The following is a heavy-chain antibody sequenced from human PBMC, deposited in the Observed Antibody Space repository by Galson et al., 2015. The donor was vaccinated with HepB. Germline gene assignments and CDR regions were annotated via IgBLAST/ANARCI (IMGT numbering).Heavy chain of an antibody. CDR2: IDWDDDK. J-gene: IGHJ5*02. CDR1: GFSLSTSGMC. Sequence: PALVKPTQTLTLTCTFSGFSLSTSGMCVSWIRQPPGKALEWLALIDWDDDKYYSTSLKTRLTISKDTSKNQVVLTMTNMDPVDTATYYCARSGQPSGSSTSCYGVRGSGFDPWGQGTLVTVSS. V-gene: IGHV2-70*01. D-gene: IGHD2-2*01. CDR3: ARSGQPSGSSTSCYGVRGSGFDP.